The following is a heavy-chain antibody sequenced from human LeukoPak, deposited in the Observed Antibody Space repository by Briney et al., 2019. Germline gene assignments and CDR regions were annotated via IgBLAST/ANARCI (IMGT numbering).Heavy chain of an antibody. CDR1: GLNFNEYG. V-gene: IGHV3-9*01. J-gene: IGHJ4*02. D-gene: IGHD3-10*01. CDR2: ISWNGGSV. CDR3: AKERAPVTYGAPLLWFGEFDY. Sequence: GGSLRLSCAASGLNFNEYGMNWVRQVPGKGLEWVSGISWNGGSVGYADSVKGRFTISRDNAKNSLYLQMNSLRAEDTAVYYCAKERAPVTYGAPLLWFGEFDYWGQGTLVTVSS.